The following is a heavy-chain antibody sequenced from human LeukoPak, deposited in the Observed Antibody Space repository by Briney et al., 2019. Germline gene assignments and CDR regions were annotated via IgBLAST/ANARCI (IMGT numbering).Heavy chain of an antibody. J-gene: IGHJ4*02. CDR1: AFTFNTFDNFA. D-gene: IGHD3-22*01. Sequence: GGSLRLSCSVSAFTFNTFDNFAMNWVRQAPGKGLEWFAAISESGASTYYAASVKGRFTISRDNSKNTLYLQMNSLRAEDTAVYYCAKLLYYYDSSQPYWGQGTLVTVSS. CDR2: ISESGAST. V-gene: IGHV3-23*01. CDR3: AKLLYYYDSSQPY.